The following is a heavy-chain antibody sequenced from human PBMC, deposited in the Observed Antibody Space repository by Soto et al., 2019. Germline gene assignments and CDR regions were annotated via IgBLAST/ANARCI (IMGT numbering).Heavy chain of an antibody. J-gene: IGHJ6*02. CDR1: GGTFSSYA. CDR3: ARHCSSTSCSPYYYYYGMDV. V-gene: IGHV1-69*01. CDR2: IIPIFGTA. D-gene: IGHD2-2*01. Sequence: QVQLVQSGAEVKKPGSSVKVSCKVSGGTFSSYAISWVRQAPGQGLEWMGGIIPIFGTANYAQKFQGRVTITADESTSTAYMELSSLRSEVTAVYYCARHCSSTSCSPYYYYYGMDVWGQGTTVTVSS.